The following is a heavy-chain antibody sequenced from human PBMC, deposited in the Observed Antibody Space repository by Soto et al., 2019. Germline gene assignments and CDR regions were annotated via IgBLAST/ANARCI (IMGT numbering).Heavy chain of an antibody. J-gene: IGHJ4*02. CDR2: IKPDGSEQ. CDR1: RFTFSNYW. V-gene: IGHV3-7*01. D-gene: IGHD2-15*01. CDR3: ARYGASSSCDY. Sequence: EVQLVESGGGLVQPGGSLRLSCEASRFTFSNYWMSWVRQAPWKGLEWVANIKPDGSEQYYADSVKGRFTVSRDNAKNSLYLQLSSLRADDAAVYYCARYGASSSCDYWGEGTMVTVSS.